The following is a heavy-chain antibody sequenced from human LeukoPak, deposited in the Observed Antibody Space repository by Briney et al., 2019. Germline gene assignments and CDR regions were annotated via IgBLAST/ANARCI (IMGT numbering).Heavy chain of an antibody. Sequence: PSETLSLTCAVYGGSFSGYYWSWIRQPPGKGLEWIGEIKHSGSTNYNPSLEGRVTISVDTSKNQFPLKLSSVTAAATAVYYCARGRRWQWLVDAPVHAFDIWGQGTMVTVSS. CDR3: ARGRRWQWLVDAPVHAFDI. D-gene: IGHD6-19*01. V-gene: IGHV4-34*01. CDR2: IKHSGST. CDR1: GGSFSGYY. J-gene: IGHJ3*02.